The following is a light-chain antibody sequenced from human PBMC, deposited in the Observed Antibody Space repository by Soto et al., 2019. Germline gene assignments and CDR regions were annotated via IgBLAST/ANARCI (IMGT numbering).Light chain of an antibody. CDR1: QSVSSSY. CDR2: GAF. Sequence: EILLTQSPSTLSLSPGQRATLSCMASQSVSSSYLAWYQQKPGQAPRLLIYGAFNRATGIPDRFSGSGSGTDFTLTFSRLEPEDFATYYCQQANSFPFTFGQGTRLEIK. CDR3: QQANSFPFT. V-gene: IGKV3-20*01. J-gene: IGKJ5*01.